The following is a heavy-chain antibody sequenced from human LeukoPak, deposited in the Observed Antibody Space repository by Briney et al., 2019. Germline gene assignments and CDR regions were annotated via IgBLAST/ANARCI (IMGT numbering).Heavy chain of an antibody. V-gene: IGHV4-61*09. CDR3: ARDGASHYHDSSGHYYVPNWFDP. CDR2: ISTTGST. J-gene: IGHJ5*02. CDR1: GGSISSGFYY. D-gene: IGHD3-22*01. Sequence: PSQTLSLTCTVSGGSISSGFYYWNWIRQPAGKGLEWIGHISTTGSTNYNPSLKSRVTISVDTSKNQFSLKLSSVTAADTAVYFCARDGASHYHDSSGHYYVPNWFDPWGQGTLVTVSS.